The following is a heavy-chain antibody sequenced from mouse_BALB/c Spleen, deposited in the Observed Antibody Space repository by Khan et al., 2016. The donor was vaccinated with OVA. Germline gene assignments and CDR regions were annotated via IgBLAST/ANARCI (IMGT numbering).Heavy chain of an antibody. CDR1: GFSLTDYG. V-gene: IGHV2-6-5*01. CDR2: IWGGGST. Sequence: VQLQESGPGLVAPSQSLSITCTVSGFSLTDYGVSWIRQPPGKGLEWLGVIWGGGSTYYNSALKSRLSISKDNSKSQVFLKMNSLQTDDTAMYYCAKHNRYYGSSYDFDYWGQGTTLTFSS. D-gene: IGHD1-1*01. J-gene: IGHJ2*01. CDR3: AKHNRYYGSSYDFDY.